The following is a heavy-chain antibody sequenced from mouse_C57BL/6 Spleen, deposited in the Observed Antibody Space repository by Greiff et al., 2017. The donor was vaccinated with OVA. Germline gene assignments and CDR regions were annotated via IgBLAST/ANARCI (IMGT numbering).Heavy chain of an antibody. Sequence: EVQLVESGGGLVQPGGSLKLSCAASGFTFSDYYMYWVRQTPEKRLEWVAYISNGGGSTYYPDTVKGRFTISRDNAKNTLYLQMSRLKSEDTAMYYCARQGWEGWYFDVWGTGTTVTVSS. J-gene: IGHJ1*03. CDR2: ISNGGGST. CDR3: ARQGWEGWYFDV. D-gene: IGHD1-1*02. CDR1: GFTFSDYY. V-gene: IGHV5-12*01.